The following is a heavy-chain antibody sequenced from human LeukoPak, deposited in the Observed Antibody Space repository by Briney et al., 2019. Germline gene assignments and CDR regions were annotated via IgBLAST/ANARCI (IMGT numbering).Heavy chain of an antibody. J-gene: IGHJ4*02. CDR1: GGYISTSNYY. D-gene: IGHD2-8*01. CDR3: ARRYCTNGVCYKAAPGVFDY. CDR2: IYYSGST. V-gene: IGHV4-39*07. Sequence: SETLSLTCTVSGGYISTSNYYWGWIRQSPGKGLEWIGNIYYSGSTYYNPSLKSRVTISVDTSKNQFSLKLGSVTAADTTVYYCARRYCTNGVCYKAAPGVFDYWGQGTLVTVSS.